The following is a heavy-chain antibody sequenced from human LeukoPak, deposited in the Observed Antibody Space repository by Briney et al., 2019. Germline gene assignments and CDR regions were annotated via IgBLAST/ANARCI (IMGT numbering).Heavy chain of an antibody. J-gene: IGHJ4*02. V-gene: IGHV3-30*04. Sequence: GGSLRLSCAASGFTFSSYVMHWVRQAPGKGLEWVAIISYDGSNEYYADSVKGRFTISRDNSKNTLYLQMNSLRTEDTAVYYCASDSSPDFWGQGTLVTVS. D-gene: IGHD3-22*01. CDR1: GFTFSSYV. CDR2: ISYDGSNE. CDR3: ASDSSPDF.